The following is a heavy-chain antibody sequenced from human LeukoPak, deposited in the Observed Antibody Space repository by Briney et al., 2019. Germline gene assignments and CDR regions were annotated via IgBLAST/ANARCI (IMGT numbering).Heavy chain of an antibody. J-gene: IGHJ4*02. Sequence: GRSLRLSCAASGFTFSSYAMSWVRQAPGKGLEWVSAISGSGGSTYYADSVKGRFTISRDNSKNTLYLQMNSLRADDTAVYYCAKDRRGPSTGWRLFLDYWGQGTLVTVSS. CDR3: AKDRRGPSTGWRLFLDY. D-gene: IGHD6-19*01. V-gene: IGHV3-23*01. CDR1: GFTFSSYA. CDR2: ISGSGGST.